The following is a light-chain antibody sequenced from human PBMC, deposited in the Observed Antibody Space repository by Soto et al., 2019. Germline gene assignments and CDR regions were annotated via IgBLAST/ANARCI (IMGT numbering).Light chain of an antibody. CDR3: QHYGTTPWT. CDR1: QSVCSRC. Sequence: ETVLTQSPGTLSLSPGERVTLSCRASQSVCSRCFAWYQQKPGQSPRLLIYGASTRATGIPDRFSGSGSGTDFTLTISRLEPEDFAVYYCQHYGTTPWTFGQGPRWESN. J-gene: IGKJ1*01. CDR2: GAS. V-gene: IGKV3-20*01.